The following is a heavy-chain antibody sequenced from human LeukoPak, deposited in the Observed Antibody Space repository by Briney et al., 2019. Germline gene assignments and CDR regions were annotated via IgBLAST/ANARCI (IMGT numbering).Heavy chain of an antibody. J-gene: IGHJ5*02. V-gene: IGHV4-59*01. CDR3: ARDGASSSWPHWFDP. Sequence: SETLSLTCSVSGGSIKYYYWTWIRQSPGEGLEWIGHIYYNGTTRYKPSLKSRATISLDMSKKQISLKLNSLTAADTAVYYCARDGASSSWPHWFDPWGQGTLVTVSS. CDR1: GGSIKYYY. CDR2: IYYNGTT. D-gene: IGHD6-13*01.